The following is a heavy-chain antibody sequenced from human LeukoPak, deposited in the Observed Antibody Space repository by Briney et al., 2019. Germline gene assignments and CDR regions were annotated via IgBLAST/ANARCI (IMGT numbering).Heavy chain of an antibody. CDR2: ISSSSSYI. Sequence: GGSLRLSCAASGFTFSSYSMSWVRQAPGKGLEWVSSISSSSSYIYYADSAKGRFTISRDNAKNSLYLQMNSLRAEDTAVYCCARSANYGYSSGWYDPLGYFDYWGQGTLVTVSS. CDR1: GFTFSSYS. J-gene: IGHJ4*02. V-gene: IGHV3-21*01. CDR3: ARSANYGYSSGWYDPLGYFDY. D-gene: IGHD6-19*01.